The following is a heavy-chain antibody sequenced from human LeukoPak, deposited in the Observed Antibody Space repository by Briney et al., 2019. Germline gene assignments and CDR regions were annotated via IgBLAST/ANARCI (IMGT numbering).Heavy chain of an antibody. Sequence: SETLSLTCAVYGGSFSGYYWSWIRQPPGKGLEWIGEINHSGSTNYNPSLKSRVTISVATSKNQFSLKLSSVTAADTAVYYCARVVPATISWFDPWGQGTLVTVSS. D-gene: IGHD2-2*02. CDR3: ARVVPATISWFDP. J-gene: IGHJ5*02. V-gene: IGHV4-34*01. CDR2: INHSGST. CDR1: GGSFSGYY.